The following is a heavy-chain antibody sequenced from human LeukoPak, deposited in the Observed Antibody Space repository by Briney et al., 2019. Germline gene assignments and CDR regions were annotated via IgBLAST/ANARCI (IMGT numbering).Heavy chain of an antibody. D-gene: IGHD3-16*02. CDR1: GFTFSSYG. V-gene: IGHV3-30*02. Sequence: GGSLRLSCAASGFTFSSYGMHWVRQAPGKGLEWVAFIRYDGSNKYYADSVKGRFTISRDNSKNTLYLQMNSLRAEDTAVYYCAKNALPRGSYRIDYWGQGTLVTVSS. CDR3: AKNALPRGSYRIDY. CDR2: IRYDGSNK. J-gene: IGHJ4*02.